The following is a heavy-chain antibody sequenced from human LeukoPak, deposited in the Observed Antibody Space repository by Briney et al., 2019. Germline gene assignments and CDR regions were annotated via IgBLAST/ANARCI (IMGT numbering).Heavy chain of an antibody. Sequence: SETLSLTCTVSGDSISDYYWSWIRQPPGKGLEWIGYVHYTGRTDYNPSLKSRVTISVDTSKNQFSLKLSSVTAADTAVYYCARVHYSSSWYFDYWGQGTLVTVSS. CDR1: GDSISDYY. CDR3: ARVHYSSSWYFDY. CDR2: VHYTGRT. D-gene: IGHD6-13*01. J-gene: IGHJ4*02. V-gene: IGHV4-59*01.